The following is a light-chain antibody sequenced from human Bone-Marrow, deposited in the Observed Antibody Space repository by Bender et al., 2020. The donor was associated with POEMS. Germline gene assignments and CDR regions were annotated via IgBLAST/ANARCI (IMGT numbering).Light chain of an antibody. V-gene: IGLV2-11*01. CDR3: GSYTDIYTFHV. CDR2: AVT. J-gene: IGLJ1*01. CDR1: SSDVGAYDY. Sequence: QSALTQPRSVSGSPGQSVTISCTGTSSDVGAYDYVSWYQHHPGKAPQLMIYAVTKRPSGVPARFSGSKSGNTASLAISGLQAEDEADYYCGSYTDIYTFHVFGTGTKVTVL.